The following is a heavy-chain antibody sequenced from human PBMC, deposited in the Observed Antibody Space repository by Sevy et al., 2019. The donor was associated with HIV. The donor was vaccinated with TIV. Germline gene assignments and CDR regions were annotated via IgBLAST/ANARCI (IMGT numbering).Heavy chain of an antibody. Sequence: GGSLRLSCAASGFTFSNYNMHWVRQAPGKGLEWVSSITTGSRHMYSVDSVQGRFTISRDNAKNSLYLQMKSLRAEDTAVYYCARDRSRGELPGPLRYFDWLFDSWGQGTLVTVSS. CDR1: GFTFSNYN. D-gene: IGHD3-9*01. J-gene: IGHJ4*02. CDR2: ITTGSRHM. CDR3: ARDRSRGELPGPLRYFDWLFDS. V-gene: IGHV3-21*01.